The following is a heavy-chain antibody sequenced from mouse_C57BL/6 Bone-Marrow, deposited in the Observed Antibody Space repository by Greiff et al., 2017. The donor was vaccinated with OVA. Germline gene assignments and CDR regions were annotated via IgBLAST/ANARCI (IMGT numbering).Heavy chain of an antibody. J-gene: IGHJ4*01. CDR2: ISSGSSTI. CDR1: GFTFSDYG. D-gene: IGHD2-4*01. Sequence: EVKVVESGGGLVKPGGSLKLSCAASGFTFSDYGMHWVRQAPEKGLEWVAYISSGSSTIYYADTVKGRFTISRDNAKNTLFLQMTSLRSEDTAMYYCARRIYYDYSYAMDYWGQGTSVTVSS. V-gene: IGHV5-17*01. CDR3: ARRIYYDYSYAMDY.